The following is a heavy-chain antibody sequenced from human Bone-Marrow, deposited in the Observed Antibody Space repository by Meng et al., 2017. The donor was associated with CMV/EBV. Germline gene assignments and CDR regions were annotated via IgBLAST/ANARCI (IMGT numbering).Heavy chain of an antibody. CDR2: IYYSGST. J-gene: IGHJ6*02. CDR3: AREGYSNYASQRYYGMDV. Sequence: GSLRLSCTVSGGSISSYYWSWIRQPPGKGLEWIGYIYYSGSTNYNPSLKSRVTISVDTSKNQFSLKLSSVTAADTAVYYCAREGYSNYASQRYYGMDVWGQGTTVTVS. V-gene: IGHV4-59*01. D-gene: IGHD4-11*01. CDR1: GGSISSYY.